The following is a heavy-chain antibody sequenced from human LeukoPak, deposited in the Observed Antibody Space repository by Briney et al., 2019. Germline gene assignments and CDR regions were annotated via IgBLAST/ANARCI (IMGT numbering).Heavy chain of an antibody. CDR3: AIFDFLFGEIDYWFDP. D-gene: IGHD3-16*01. Sequence: ASVKVSCKASGYTFTGYYMHWVRQAPGQGLEWMGWINPNSGGTNYAQKFQGRVTMTRDTSISTAYMELSRLRSDDTAMYYCAIFDFLFGEIDYWFDPWGQGTLVTVSS. V-gene: IGHV1-2*02. J-gene: IGHJ5*02. CDR1: GYTFTGYY. CDR2: INPNSGGT.